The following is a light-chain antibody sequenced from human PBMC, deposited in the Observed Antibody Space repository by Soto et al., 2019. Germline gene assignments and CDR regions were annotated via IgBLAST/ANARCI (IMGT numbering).Light chain of an antibody. J-gene: IGKJ3*01. V-gene: IGKV1-9*01. Sequence: DIQLTQSPSFLSASVGDRVTITCRASQGISSYLAWYQQKPAKAPKLLIYAASTLQSGVPSSFGGSGSGTEFTLTISSLQPEDFATYYCQQLNSYPITFGPGTKVDIK. CDR3: QQLNSYPIT. CDR1: QGISSY. CDR2: AAS.